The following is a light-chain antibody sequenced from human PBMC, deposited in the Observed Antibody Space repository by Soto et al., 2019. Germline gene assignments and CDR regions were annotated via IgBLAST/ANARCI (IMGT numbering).Light chain of an antibody. CDR1: QNINSH. CDR2: AAS. V-gene: IGKV1-39*01. J-gene: IGKJ2*01. CDR3: QQSHITTLFT. Sequence: DIQMTQSPSSLSASIGDRVTITCRASQNINSHLNWYQQKPGKAPKVVIYAASRLQSGVPSRFSGSGSGTEYTHNISSLEPQDFAPYYCQQSHITTLFTFGKGTKLEIK.